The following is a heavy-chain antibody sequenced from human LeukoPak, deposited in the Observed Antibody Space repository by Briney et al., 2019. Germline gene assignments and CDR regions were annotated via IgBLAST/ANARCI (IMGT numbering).Heavy chain of an antibody. J-gene: IGHJ4*02. CDR1: GYTFTGYY. Sequence: ASVKVSCKASGYTFTGYYMPWVRQAPGQGLEWMGWINPNSGGTNYAQKFQGRVTMTRDTTSSTAYMELSRLRSDDTAVYYCARVHSSGHLGRSNENTFDYWGQGTLVTVSS. CDR3: ARVHSSGHLGRSNENTFDY. D-gene: IGHD3-22*01. CDR2: INPNSGGT. V-gene: IGHV1-2*02.